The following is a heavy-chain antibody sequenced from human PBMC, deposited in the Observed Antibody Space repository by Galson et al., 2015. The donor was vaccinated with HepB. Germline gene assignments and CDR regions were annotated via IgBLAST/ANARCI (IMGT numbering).Heavy chain of an antibody. D-gene: IGHD4-23*01. CDR2: IIPILGIA. Sequence: SVKVSCKASGGTFSSYAISWVRQAPGQGLEWMGGIIPILGIANYAQKFQGRVTITADKSTSAAYMELSSLRSEDTAVYYCATMSTVVTPTAGYNWFDPWGQGTLVTVSS. CDR3: ATMSTVVTPTAGYNWFDP. CDR1: GGTFSSYA. V-gene: IGHV1-69*10. J-gene: IGHJ5*02.